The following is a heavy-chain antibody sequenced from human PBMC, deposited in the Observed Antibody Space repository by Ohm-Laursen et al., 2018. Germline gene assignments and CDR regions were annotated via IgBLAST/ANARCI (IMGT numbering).Heavy chain of an antibody. J-gene: IGHJ3*02. V-gene: IGHV3-9*01. Sequence: SLRLSCSASGFTFDDYAMYWVRQAPGKGLEWVSGISWNSGSIGYADSVKGRFTISRDNAKNSLYLQMNSLRAEDTALYYCARRGYSYGCGIWGQGTMVTVSS. D-gene: IGHD5-18*01. CDR3: ARRGYSYGCGI. CDR1: GFTFDDYA. CDR2: ISWNSGSI.